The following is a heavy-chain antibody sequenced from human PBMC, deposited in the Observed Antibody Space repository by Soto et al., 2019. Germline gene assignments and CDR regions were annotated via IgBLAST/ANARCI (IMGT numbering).Heavy chain of an antibody. V-gene: IGHV3-23*01. D-gene: IGHD3-22*01. J-gene: IGHJ4*02. Sequence: GGSLRLSCAASGFTFISYAMSWVRQAPGKGLEWVSAISGSGGSTYYADSVKGRFTISRDNSKNTLYLQMNSLRAEDTAVYYCAKAHYDSSGYSLALDYWGQGTLVTVS. CDR1: GFTFISYA. CDR3: AKAHYDSSGYSLALDY. CDR2: ISGSGGST.